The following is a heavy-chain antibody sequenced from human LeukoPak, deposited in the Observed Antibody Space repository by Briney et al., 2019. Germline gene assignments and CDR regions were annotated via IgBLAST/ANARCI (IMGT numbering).Heavy chain of an antibody. CDR3: ARESGIAARLGWFDP. D-gene: IGHD6-6*01. CDR2: IYYSGNT. CDR1: GGSIGAYY. V-gene: IGHV4-59*12. Sequence: SETLSLTCTVSGGSIGAYYWNWIRQPPGKGLEYIGYIYYSGNTNYNPSLKSRVTMSVDTSKNQFSLKLSSVTAADTAVYYCARESGIAARLGWFDPWGQGTLVTVSS. J-gene: IGHJ5*02.